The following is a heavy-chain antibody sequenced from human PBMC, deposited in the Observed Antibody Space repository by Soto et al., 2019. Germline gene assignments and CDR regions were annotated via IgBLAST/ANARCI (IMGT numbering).Heavy chain of an antibody. V-gene: IGHV4-34*01. Sequence: QVQLQQWGAGLLKPSETLSLTCAVYGGSFSGYYWSWIRQPPGKGLEWIGEINHSGSTNYNPSLKSRVIISVDSSKNQFSLKLSSGAAADTAVYDCARGHSIAALLTVYYYYGMDVWGQGTTVTVSS. CDR2: INHSGST. J-gene: IGHJ6*02. D-gene: IGHD6-13*01. CDR1: GGSFSGYY. CDR3: ARGHSIAALLTVYYYYGMDV.